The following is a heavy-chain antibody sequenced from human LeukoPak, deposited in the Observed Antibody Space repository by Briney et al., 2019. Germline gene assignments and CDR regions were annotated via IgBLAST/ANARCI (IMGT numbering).Heavy chain of an antibody. CDR1: VYTFTSYG. V-gene: IGHV1-18*04. J-gene: IGHJ4*02. CDR2: ISAYNGNT. Sequence: ASVKVSCKASVYTFTSYGISWVRQAPGPAREGMGGISAYNGNTNYAQKLQGRVTMTTDTSTSTAYMELRSLRSDDTAVYYCARDAGYSGYDEGYFDYWGQGTLVTVSS. CDR3: ARDAGYSGYDEGYFDY. D-gene: IGHD5-12*01.